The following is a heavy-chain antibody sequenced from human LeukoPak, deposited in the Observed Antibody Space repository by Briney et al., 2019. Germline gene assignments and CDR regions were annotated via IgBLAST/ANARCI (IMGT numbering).Heavy chain of an antibody. D-gene: IGHD1-26*01. CDR3: ARDRDLMLNSGSYSSDY. V-gene: IGHV3-11*01. CDR1: GFTFSDYY. J-gene: IGHJ4*02. Sequence: GGSLRLSCAASGFTFSDYYMSWIRQAPGKGLEWVSYISSSGSTIYYADSVKGRFTISRDNAKNSLYLRMNSLRAEDTAVYYCARDRDLMLNSGSYSSDYWGQGTLVTVSS. CDR2: ISSSGSTI.